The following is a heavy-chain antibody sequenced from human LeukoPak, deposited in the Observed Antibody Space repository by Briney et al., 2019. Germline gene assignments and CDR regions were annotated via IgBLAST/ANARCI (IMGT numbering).Heavy chain of an antibody. CDR3: AKVLDIVVVPAAPFDP. D-gene: IGHD2-2*03. V-gene: IGHV3-23*01. J-gene: IGHJ5*02. Sequence: GGSLRLSCAASGFTFSSYAMSWVRQAPGKGLKWVSAISGSGGSTYYADSVKGRFTISRDNSKNTLYLQMNSLRAEDTAVYYCAKVLDIVVVPAAPFDPWGQGTLVTVSS. CDR1: GFTFSSYA. CDR2: ISGSGGST.